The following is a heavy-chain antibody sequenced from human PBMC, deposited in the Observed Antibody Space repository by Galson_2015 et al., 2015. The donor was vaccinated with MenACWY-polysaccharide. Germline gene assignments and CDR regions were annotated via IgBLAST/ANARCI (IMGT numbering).Heavy chain of an antibody. CDR1: GGSISSTTYV. J-gene: IGHJ5*02. Sequence: ETLSLTCTVSGGSISSTTYVWAWIRQPPGKGLEWVGSIHYSGSTAYNSSLKCRITISVYTPKNQFSLKLISVTAADTAVYYCARPKPVNGWFDPWGQGTLVTVSS. D-gene: IGHD2-8*01. CDR2: IHYSGST. V-gene: IGHV4-39*01. CDR3: ARPKPVNGWFDP.